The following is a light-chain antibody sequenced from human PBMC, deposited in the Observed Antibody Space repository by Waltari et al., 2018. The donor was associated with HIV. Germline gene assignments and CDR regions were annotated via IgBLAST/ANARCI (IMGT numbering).Light chain of an antibody. CDR1: QSISSW. CDR3: QQYNDYPPT. CDR2: KAS. J-gene: IGKJ1*01. V-gene: IGKV1-5*03. Sequence: DIQMTQSPSALSAFVGDRVTITCRASQSISSWLAWYQQKPGEAPKLLIYKASSLESGVPSGFSGSGSGTEFTLNISSLQPDDLATYYCQQYNDYPPTFGQGTKVEIK.